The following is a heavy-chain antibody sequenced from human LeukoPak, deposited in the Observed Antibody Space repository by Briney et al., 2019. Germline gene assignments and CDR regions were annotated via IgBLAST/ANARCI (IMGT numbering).Heavy chain of an antibody. J-gene: IGHJ4*02. CDR1: GGSISSYY. V-gene: IGHV4-59*01. CDR2: IYYSGST. CDR3: ARYYCSSTSCQALFDY. D-gene: IGHD2-2*01. Sequence: SETLSLTCTVSGGSISSYYWSWIRQPPGKGLEWIGYIYYSGSTNYNPSLKSRVTISVDTSKNQFSLKLSSVTAADTAVYYCARYYCSSTSCQALFDYWGQGTLVTVSS.